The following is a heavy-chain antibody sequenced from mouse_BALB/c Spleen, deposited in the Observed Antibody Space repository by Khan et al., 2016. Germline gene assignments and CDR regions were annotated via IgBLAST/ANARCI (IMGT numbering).Heavy chain of an antibody. J-gene: IGHJ2*01. CDR1: GASITSGY. CDR2: ISYSDST. D-gene: IGHD2-3*01. CDR3: ATYDGYRFDY. Sequence: EVQLQESGPSLVKPSQTLSLTCSVTGASITSGYWNWIRKFPGNKLEYMGYISYSDSTYYNPSLKSRISIIRDTSTNQYYLQLNSVTTEDTARYYCATYDGYRFDYWGQGTTLTVSS. V-gene: IGHV3-8*02.